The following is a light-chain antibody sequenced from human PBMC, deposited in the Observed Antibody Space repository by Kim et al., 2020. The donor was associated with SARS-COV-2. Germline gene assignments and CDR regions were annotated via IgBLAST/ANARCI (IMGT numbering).Light chain of an antibody. CDR3: QQGNSFPIT. J-gene: IGKJ5*01. CDR2: AAS. CDR1: QGISTW. V-gene: IGKV1D-12*01. Sequence: ASVGARVPITGRASQGISTWLAWYQQKPGKAPNLLIYAASSLQIGVPSRFSGSGSGTDFTLTISSLQPEDFATYYCQQGNSFPITFGQGTRLEIK.